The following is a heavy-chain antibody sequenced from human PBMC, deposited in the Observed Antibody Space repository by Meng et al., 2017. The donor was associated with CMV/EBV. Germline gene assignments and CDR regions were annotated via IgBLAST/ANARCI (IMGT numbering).Heavy chain of an antibody. CDR2: MWYDGSME. V-gene: IGHV3-33*03. CDR1: GVSFSKYG. J-gene: IGHJ4*02. CDR3: VKDSGSGSYFSNFGY. D-gene: IGHD1-26*01. Sequence: SGVSFSKYGMHWVRQAPGKGLEVVALMWYDGSMESYADSVQGRFTVSRDNSENRLYLQMDSLRAEDTAVYYCVKDSGSGSYFSNFGYWGQGTLVTVSS.